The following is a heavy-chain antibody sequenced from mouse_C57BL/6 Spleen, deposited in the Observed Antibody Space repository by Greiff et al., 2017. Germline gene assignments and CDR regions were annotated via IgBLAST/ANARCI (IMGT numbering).Heavy chain of an antibody. V-gene: IGHV1-55*01. Sequence: QVQLQQPGAELVKPGASVKMSCKASGYTFTSYWITWVKQRPGQGLEWIGDIYPGSGSTNYNEKFKSKATLTVDTSSSTAYMQLSSLTSEDSAVYYCARRGYDYDEGGYAMDYWGQGTSVTVSS. CDR1: GYTFTSYW. CDR2: IYPGSGST. J-gene: IGHJ4*01. CDR3: ARRGYDYDEGGYAMDY. D-gene: IGHD2-4*01.